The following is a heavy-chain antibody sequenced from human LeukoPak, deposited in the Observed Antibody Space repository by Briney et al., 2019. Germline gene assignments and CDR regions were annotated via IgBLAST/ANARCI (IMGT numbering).Heavy chain of an antibody. D-gene: IGHD2-2*01. CDR3: ARGPDTSSHDFNS. CDR1: GGSISSGGYY. J-gene: IGHJ4*02. Sequence: SETLSLTCTVSGGSISSGGYYWSWIRQHPGKGLEWIGYIYYSGSTYYNPSLKSRVTISLDTSKNLFSLGLTSVTAADTAVYYCARGPDTSSHDFNSWGQGTLVTVSS. V-gene: IGHV4-31*03. CDR2: IYYSGST.